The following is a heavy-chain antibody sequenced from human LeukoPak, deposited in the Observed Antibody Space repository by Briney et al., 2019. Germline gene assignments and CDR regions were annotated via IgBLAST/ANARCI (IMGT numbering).Heavy chain of an antibody. CDR1: GFTFSSYS. D-gene: IGHD2-2*02. CDR2: ISSSSSYI. CDR3: ARDRGDIVVVPAAIPGDAFDI. Sequence: GGSLRLSCAASGFTFSSYSMNWVRQAPGKGLEWVSSISSSSSYIYYADSVKGRFTTSRDNAKNSLYLQMNSLRAEDTAVYYCARDRGDIVVVPAAIPGDAFDIWGQGTMVTVSS. J-gene: IGHJ3*02. V-gene: IGHV3-21*01.